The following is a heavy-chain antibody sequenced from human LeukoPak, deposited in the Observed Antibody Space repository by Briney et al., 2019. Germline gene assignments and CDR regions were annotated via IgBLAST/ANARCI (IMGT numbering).Heavy chain of an antibody. J-gene: IGHJ4*02. D-gene: IGHD3-10*01. Sequence: GGSLRLSCEVSGFTFSSHGMHWVRQAPGKGLEWVAFIRYDGSNKYYADSVKGRFTISRDNSKNTLYLQMENLRAEDTAVYSCAKSSDSGSGHFDSWGQGTLVTVSS. V-gene: IGHV3-30*02. CDR2: IRYDGSNK. CDR3: AKSSDSGSGHFDS. CDR1: GFTFSSHG.